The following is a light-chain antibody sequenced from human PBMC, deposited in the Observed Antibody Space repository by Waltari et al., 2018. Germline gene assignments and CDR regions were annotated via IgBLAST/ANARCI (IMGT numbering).Light chain of an antibody. Sequence: EIVLTQSPGTLSLSPGERATLSCRASQSIRSNYLAWYQQKPGQAPRLLIYGASSSATAIPDRFSGSGSGTDFTLTISRLEPEDFAVYYCQHYGSSPYTFGQGIKLEIK. V-gene: IGKV3-20*01. CDR1: QSIRSNY. J-gene: IGKJ2*01. CDR2: GAS. CDR3: QHYGSSPYT.